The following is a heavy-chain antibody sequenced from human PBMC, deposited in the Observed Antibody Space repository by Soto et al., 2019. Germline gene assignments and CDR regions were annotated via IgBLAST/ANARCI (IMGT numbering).Heavy chain of an antibody. V-gene: IGHV3-23*01. J-gene: IGHJ4*02. Sequence: GGSLRLSCAASGFTFSSYAMSWVRQAPGKGLEWVSAISGSGGSTYYADSVKGRFTISRDNSKNTLYLQMNSLRAEDTAVYYCARSLGYCSGGSCYHTYYFDYWGQGTLVTVSS. CDR2: ISGSGGST. D-gene: IGHD2-15*01. CDR1: GFTFSSYA. CDR3: ARSLGYCSGGSCYHTYYFDY.